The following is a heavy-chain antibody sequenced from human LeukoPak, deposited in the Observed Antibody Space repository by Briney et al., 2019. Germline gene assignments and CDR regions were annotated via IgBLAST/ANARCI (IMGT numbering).Heavy chain of an antibody. D-gene: IGHD5/OR15-5a*01. CDR3: AREVFPLYDVDY. Sequence: GRSLRLSCAASGFTFSSYAMHWVRQAPGKGLEWVAVISYDGSNKDYADSVKGRFTISRDNAKNSLYLQMNSLRAEDTAVYYCAREVFPLYDVDYWGQGTLVTVSS. J-gene: IGHJ4*02. CDR2: ISYDGSNK. CDR1: GFTFSSYA. V-gene: IGHV3-30*07.